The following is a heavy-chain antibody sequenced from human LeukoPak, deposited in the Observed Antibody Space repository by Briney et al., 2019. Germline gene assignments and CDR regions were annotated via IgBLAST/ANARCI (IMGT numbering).Heavy chain of an antibody. Sequence: SETLSLTCTVSGGSISSYYWSWIRQPPGQGLEWIGYIYYSGSTNYNPSLKSRVTISVDTSKNQFSLKLSSVTAADTAVYYCARATHYDSSSVDIWGQGTMVTVSS. CDR2: IYYSGST. CDR3: ARATHYDSSSVDI. D-gene: IGHD3-22*01. CDR1: GGSISSYY. J-gene: IGHJ3*02. V-gene: IGHV4-59*01.